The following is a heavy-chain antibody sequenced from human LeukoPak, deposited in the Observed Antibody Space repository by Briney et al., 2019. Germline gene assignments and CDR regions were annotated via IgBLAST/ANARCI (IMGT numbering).Heavy chain of an antibody. J-gene: IGHJ5*02. Sequence: ASVKVSCKASGYTFTGYYMHWVRQAPGQGLEWMGWINPNSGGTNYAQKFQGRVTMTRDTSISTAYMELSRLRSDDTAVYYCARVAEVVPAADNWFDPWGQGTLVTVSS. CDR1: GYTFTGYY. D-gene: IGHD2-2*01. CDR3: ARVAEVVPAADNWFDP. CDR2: INPNSGGT. V-gene: IGHV1-2*02.